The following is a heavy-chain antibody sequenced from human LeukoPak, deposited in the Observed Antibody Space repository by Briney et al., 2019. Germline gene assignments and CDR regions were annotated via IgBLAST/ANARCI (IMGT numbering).Heavy chain of an antibody. Sequence: GESLKISCKGSGYSFTSYWIGWVRQMPGKGLEWMGIIYPGGSDTRYSPSFQGQVTISADKSISTAYLQWSSLKASDTAMYYCARQDCSSTSCYPDAFDIWGQGTMVTVSS. CDR2: IYPGGSDT. CDR1: GYSFTSYW. J-gene: IGHJ3*02. V-gene: IGHV5-51*01. CDR3: ARQDCSSTSCYPDAFDI. D-gene: IGHD2-2*01.